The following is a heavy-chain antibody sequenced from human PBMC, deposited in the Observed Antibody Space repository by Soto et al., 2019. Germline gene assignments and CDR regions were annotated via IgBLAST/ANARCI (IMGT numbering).Heavy chain of an antibody. CDR2: ISYDGSNK. D-gene: IGHD3-9*01. V-gene: IGHV3-30*18. J-gene: IGHJ4*02. Sequence: GGSLRLSCAASGFTFSSYGMHWVRQAPGKGLEWVAVISYDGSNKYYADSVKGRFTISRDNSKNTLYLQMNSLRAEDTAVYYCAKECGSQRDWFDYWGQGTLVTVSS. CDR3: AKECGSQRDWFDY. CDR1: GFTFSSYG.